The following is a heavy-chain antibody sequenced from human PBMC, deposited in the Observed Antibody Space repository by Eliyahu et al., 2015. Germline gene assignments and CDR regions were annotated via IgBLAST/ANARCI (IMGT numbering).Heavy chain of an antibody. CDR3: ARKYCGGDCQFSYWYLDL. V-gene: IGHV1-3*01. CDR1: GYIFTNYG. D-gene: IGHD2-21*02. CDR2: INAGNGHT. J-gene: IGHJ2*01. Sequence: QVQLVQSGAEVKKPGASVKVSCKASGYIFTNYGILWVRQAPGQRLEWMAWINAGNGHTKYSQKFQGRVTVSRDTSTNTAYMELSSLRSADTAVYYCARKYCGGDCQFSYWYLDLWGHGTLVTVSS.